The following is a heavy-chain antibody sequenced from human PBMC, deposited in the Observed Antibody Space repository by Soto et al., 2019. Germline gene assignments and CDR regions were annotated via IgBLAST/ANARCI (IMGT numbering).Heavy chain of an antibody. V-gene: IGHV1-69*14. CDR2: IIPIFGTT. CDR1: GDIFSGYS. J-gene: IGHJ4*02. D-gene: IGHD5-12*01. Sequence: QVQLVQSGAEVKKPGSSVKVSCKTSGDIFSGYSISWVRQAPGQGLEWMGGIIPIFGTTNYAQRFYGGVTITADKSTSTVYMELYSLKSEDTAVYYCARDLGSGYDPGDYWGQGTLVTVSS. CDR3: ARDLGSGYDPGDY.